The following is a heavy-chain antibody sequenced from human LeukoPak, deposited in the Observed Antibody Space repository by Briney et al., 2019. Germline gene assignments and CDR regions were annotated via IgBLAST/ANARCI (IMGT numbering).Heavy chain of an antibody. Sequence: PGGSLRLSCAASGFTFSSYWMSWVRQAPGKGLMWVSRISGDGRMTDYADSVRGRFTISRDNAKNTLYLQMNSLRAEDMAVYYCGRDLWLGGQGTLVTVSS. D-gene: IGHD5-12*01. CDR1: GFTFSSYW. CDR2: ISGDGRMT. J-gene: IGHJ4*02. V-gene: IGHV3-74*01. CDR3: GRDLWL.